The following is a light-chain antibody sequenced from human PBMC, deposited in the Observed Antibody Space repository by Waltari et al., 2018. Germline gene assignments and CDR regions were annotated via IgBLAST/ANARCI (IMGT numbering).Light chain of an antibody. CDR3: QQSYTTPWT. Sequence: DIQMTQSPSSLSASVGDRITITCRAGQTISGYLNWYQQKSGIAPKLLIYAASSLQSGVPSRFSGSGSGTDCTLTINSLQPEDSATYYCQQSYTTPWTFGQGTKVEVK. V-gene: IGKV1-39*01. CDR1: QTISGY. J-gene: IGKJ1*01. CDR2: AAS.